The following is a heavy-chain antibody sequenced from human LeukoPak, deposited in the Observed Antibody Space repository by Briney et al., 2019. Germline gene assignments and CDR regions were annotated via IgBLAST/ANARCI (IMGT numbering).Heavy chain of an antibody. CDR2: ISSSGSTI. CDR1: GFTFSDYY. Sequence: GGSLRLSCAASGFTFSDYYMSWIRQAPGKGLEWVSYISSSGSTIYYADSVKGRFTISRDNAKNSLYLQMNSLRAEDTAVYYCARELYYYDSSGYFPVGYWGQGTLVTVSS. J-gene: IGHJ4*02. CDR3: ARELYYYDSSGYFPVGY. V-gene: IGHV3-11*04. D-gene: IGHD3-22*01.